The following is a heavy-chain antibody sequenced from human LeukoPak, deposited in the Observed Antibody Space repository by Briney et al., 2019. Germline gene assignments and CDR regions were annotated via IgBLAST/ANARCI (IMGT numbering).Heavy chain of an antibody. D-gene: IGHD1-1*01. J-gene: IGHJ4*02. CDR2: IYHSGST. CDR3: ARVGVCVKTHTTPSEPYYFDY. Sequence: SETLSLTCTVSGYSISSGYYWGWIRQPPGKGLEWIGSIYHSGSTYYNPSLKSRVTISVDTSKNQFSLKLSSVTAADTAVYYCARVGVCVKTHTTPSEPYYFDYWGQGTLVTVSS. V-gene: IGHV4-38-2*02. CDR1: GYSISSGYY.